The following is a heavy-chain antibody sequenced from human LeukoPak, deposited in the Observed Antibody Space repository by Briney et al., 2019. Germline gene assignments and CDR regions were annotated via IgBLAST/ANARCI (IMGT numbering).Heavy chain of an antibody. CDR1: GFKFNNYD. CDR3: VRGRRSYGFDH. Sequence: GSLRLSCATSGFKFNNYDMHWGRQTPGKGLEWVSALGSAGDTYYPDSVRGRFTISKETAKNSLYLQMTSLRDEDTAVYYCVRGRRSYGFDHWGQGTLVTVSS. D-gene: IGHD3-16*01. V-gene: IGHV3-13*01. J-gene: IGHJ4*02. CDR2: LGSAGDT.